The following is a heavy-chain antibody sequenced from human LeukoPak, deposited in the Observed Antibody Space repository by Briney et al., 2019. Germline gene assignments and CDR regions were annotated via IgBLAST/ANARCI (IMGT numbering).Heavy chain of an antibody. CDR3: ARDRSYSGYDLSYGMDV. CDR1: GGSISSYY. J-gene: IGHJ6*02. V-gene: IGHV4-59*01. Sequence: LETLSLTCTVSGGSISSYYWSWIRQPPGKGLEWIGYIYYSGSTNYNPSLKSRVTISVDTSKNQFSLKLSSVTAADTAVYYCARDRSYSGYDLSYGMDVWGQGTTVTVSS. CDR2: IYYSGST. D-gene: IGHD5-12*01.